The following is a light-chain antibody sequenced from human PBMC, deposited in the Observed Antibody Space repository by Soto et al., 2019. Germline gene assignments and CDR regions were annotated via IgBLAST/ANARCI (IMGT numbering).Light chain of an antibody. CDR2: EVT. Sequence: QSVLTQPASVSGSPGQSITISCTGTSSDVGGYNYVSWYQQHPGNAPKLMIYEVTNRPSGVSNRFSGSKSGNTASLTISRLQAEDEADYYCSSYTSSSPDVFGTGTKVTV. CDR3: SSYTSSSPDV. J-gene: IGLJ1*01. CDR1: SSDVGGYNY. V-gene: IGLV2-14*01.